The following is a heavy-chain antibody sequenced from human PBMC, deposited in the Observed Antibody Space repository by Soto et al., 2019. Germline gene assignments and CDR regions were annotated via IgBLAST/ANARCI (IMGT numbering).Heavy chain of an antibody. CDR1: GYTFTSYS. Sequence: GASVKVSCKASGYTFTSYSISWVRQAPGQGLEWMGWINVYNGNTKYAQKFQGRVTMTTDTSTSTVYMELRSLSSDDTAVCYCARDRIAAAGTGYYYGMDVWGQGTTVTVSS. V-gene: IGHV1-18*01. J-gene: IGHJ6*02. D-gene: IGHD6-13*01. CDR3: ARDRIAAAGTGYYYGMDV. CDR2: INVYNGNT.